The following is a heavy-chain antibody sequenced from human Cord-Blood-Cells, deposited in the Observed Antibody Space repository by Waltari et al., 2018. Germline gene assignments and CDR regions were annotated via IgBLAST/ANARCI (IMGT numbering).Heavy chain of an antibody. V-gene: IGHV4-30-2*01. CDR2: IYHSVST. CDR1: GGSITRGGYA. Sequence: QLQLQESGSGLVKPSQTLSLTCAVSGGSITRGGYAWHWIRKPPGKGLEWIVYIYHSVSTYYNPSLKSRVTISVDRSKNQFSLKLSSVTAADTAVYYCARVVTIFGVVNSDAFDIWGQGTMVTVSS. D-gene: IGHD3-3*01. CDR3: ARVVTIFGVVNSDAFDI. J-gene: IGHJ3*02.